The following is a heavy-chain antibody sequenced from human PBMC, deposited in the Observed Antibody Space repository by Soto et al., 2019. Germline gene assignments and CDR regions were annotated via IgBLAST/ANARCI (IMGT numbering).Heavy chain of an antibody. CDR1: GFTFSSYA. CDR2: ISYDGSNE. J-gene: IGHJ4*02. V-gene: IGHV3-30-3*01. D-gene: IGHD3-3*01. CDR3: ARDESIFGARGYFDY. Sequence: PGGSLRLSCAASGFTFSSYALHWVRQAPGRGLEWVAVISYDGSNEYYADSVKGRFTISRDNSKNTLYLQMNSLRAEDTAAYYCARDESIFGARGYFDYWGQGTLVTVSS.